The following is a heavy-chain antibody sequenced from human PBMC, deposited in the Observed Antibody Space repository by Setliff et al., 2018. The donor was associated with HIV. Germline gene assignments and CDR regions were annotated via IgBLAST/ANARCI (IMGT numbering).Heavy chain of an antibody. V-gene: IGHV4-39*01. CDR1: GGSMRSSSFY. D-gene: IGHD3-16*01. CDR3: ARVGGAYYYYYYYMDV. Sequence: SETLSLTCTVSGGSMRSSSFYWGWIRQAPGKGLEWIGSIYYSGTTYYNLSVKSRVTISVDTSKNQFSLRLTSVTAADTAVYYCARVGGAYYYYYYYMDVWGKGTTVTVSS. J-gene: IGHJ6*03. CDR2: IYYSGTT.